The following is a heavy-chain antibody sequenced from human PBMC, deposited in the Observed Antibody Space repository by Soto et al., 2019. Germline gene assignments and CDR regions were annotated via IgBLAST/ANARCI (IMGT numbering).Heavy chain of an antibody. CDR2: INMDGSST. Sequence: EVQLVESGGGLVQPGGSLRLSCAASGFTFSGDWMHWVRQAAGKGLVWVSRINMDGSSTNYADSVKGRFTISRDNAKNTLYLQMNSLRVDYTAVYYCARGPRGLYHHDYCGQGALVTVSS. CDR3: ARGPRGLYHHDY. V-gene: IGHV3-74*01. J-gene: IGHJ4*02. CDR1: GFTFSGDW. D-gene: IGHD2-2*01.